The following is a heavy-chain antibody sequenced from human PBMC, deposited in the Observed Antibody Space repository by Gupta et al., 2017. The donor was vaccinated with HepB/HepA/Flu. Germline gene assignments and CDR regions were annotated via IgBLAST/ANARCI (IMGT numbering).Heavy chain of an antibody. Sequence: QVQLVESGGGLVKPGGSLRLSCAASRFTFGDYYMIWIRQAPGKGLEWVSYISNDGSAIYYADSVKGRFTISRDNAKNSLYLQMNSLRADDTAVYYCARSIDRDWFDPWGQGTLVTVSS. D-gene: IGHD3-22*01. V-gene: IGHV3-11*01. CDR2: ISNDGSAI. CDR1: RFTFGDYY. J-gene: IGHJ5*02. CDR3: ARSIDRDWFDP.